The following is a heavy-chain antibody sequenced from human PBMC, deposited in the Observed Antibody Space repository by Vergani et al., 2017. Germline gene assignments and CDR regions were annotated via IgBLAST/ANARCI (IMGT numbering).Heavy chain of an antibody. J-gene: IGHJ5*02. CDR1: GFSLTTGGEG. D-gene: IGHD6-13*01. CDR2: VYWNDDE. Sequence: QITLRESGPTLVKPTQTLTLTCTFSGFSLTTGGEGVGWIRQPLGRALEWLAFVYWNDDERYSPSLKSRVTITKDTSKNEVILTMATMDPVDTATYYCAHRPAAAGGHNWFDPWGQGTLVTVSS. CDR3: AHRPAAAGGHNWFDP. V-gene: IGHV2-5*01.